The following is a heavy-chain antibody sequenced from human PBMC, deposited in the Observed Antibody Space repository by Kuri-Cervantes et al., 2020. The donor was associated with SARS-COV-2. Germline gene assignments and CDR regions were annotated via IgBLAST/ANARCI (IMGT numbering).Heavy chain of an antibody. D-gene: IGHD6-19*01. V-gene: IGHV3-23*01. Sequence: GSLRLSCAASGFTFSSYAMSWVRQAPGKGLEWVSTISGSGGSTYYADSVKGRFTISRDNSKNTLYLQMNSLRAEDTAVYYCAKASPTSYSSGWYAHYWGQGTLVTVSS. CDR1: GFTFSSYA. CDR3: AKASPTSYSSGWYAHY. CDR2: ISGSGGST. J-gene: IGHJ4*02.